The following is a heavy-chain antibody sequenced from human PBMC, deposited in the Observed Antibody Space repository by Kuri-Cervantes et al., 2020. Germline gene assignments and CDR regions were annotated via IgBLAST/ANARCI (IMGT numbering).Heavy chain of an antibody. J-gene: IGHJ3*02. CDR1: GYTFTSYA. V-gene: IGHV1-18*01. D-gene: IGHD1-1*01. CDR3: ARLWNDLGAFDI. CDR2: ISAYNGNI. Sequence: ASVKVSCKASGYTFTSYAISWVRQAPGQGLEWMGWISAYNGNINYAQKLQGRVTMTTDTSTSTAYMELRSLRSDDTAVYYCARLWNDLGAFDIWGQGTMVTVSS.